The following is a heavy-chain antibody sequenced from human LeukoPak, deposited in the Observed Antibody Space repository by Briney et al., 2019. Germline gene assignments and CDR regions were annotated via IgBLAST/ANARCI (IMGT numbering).Heavy chain of an antibody. CDR2: ISAYNGNT. J-gene: IGHJ4*02. CDR1: GYTFTSYG. Sequence: GASVKVSCKASGYTFTSYGISWVRQAPGQGLEWMGWISAYNGNTNYAQKLQGRVTMTTDTSTGTAYMELRSLRSDDTAVYYCARDKGYYDSSGCPPLFDYWGQGTLVTVSS. V-gene: IGHV1-18*01. CDR3: ARDKGYYDSSGCPPLFDY. D-gene: IGHD3-22*01.